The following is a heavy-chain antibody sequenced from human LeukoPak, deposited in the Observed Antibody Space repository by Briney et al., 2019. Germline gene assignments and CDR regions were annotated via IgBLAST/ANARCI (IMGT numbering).Heavy chain of an antibody. Sequence: PSETLSLTCAVYGGSFSGYYWSWIRQPPGKGLEWIGEINHSGSTNYNPPLKSRVTISVDTSKNQFSLKLSSVTAADTAVYYCARGSVKNSVRFLEWLPIGYFDYWGQGTLVTVSS. CDR1: GGSFSGYY. V-gene: IGHV4-34*01. J-gene: IGHJ4*02. CDR2: INHSGST. D-gene: IGHD3-3*01. CDR3: ARGSVKNSVRFLEWLPIGYFDY.